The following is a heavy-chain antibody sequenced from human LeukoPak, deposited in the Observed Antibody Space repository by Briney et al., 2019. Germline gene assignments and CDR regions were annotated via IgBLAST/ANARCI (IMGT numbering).Heavy chain of an antibody. CDR3: ARQGSQSYYYYYMDV. V-gene: IGHV1-2*02. J-gene: IGHJ6*03. CDR1: GYTFTGYY. CDR2: INPNSGGT. Sequence: ASVKVSCKASGYTFTGYYMHWVRQAPGQGLEWMGWINPNSGGTNYAQKFQGRVTMTRDTSISTAYMGLSRLRSDDTAVYYCARQGSQSYYYYYMDVWGKGTTVTVSS.